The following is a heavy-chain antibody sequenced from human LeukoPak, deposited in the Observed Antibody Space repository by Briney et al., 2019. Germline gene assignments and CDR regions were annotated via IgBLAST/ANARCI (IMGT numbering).Heavy chain of an antibody. J-gene: IGHJ6*03. Sequence: GETIYAQKFQGRVTITTDESTSTAYMELSSLRSEDTAVYYCARDLGAATPYYYYYMDVWGKGTTVTVSS. CDR3: ARDLGAATPYYYYYMDV. V-gene: IGHV1-69*05. D-gene: IGHD2-2*02. CDR2: GET.